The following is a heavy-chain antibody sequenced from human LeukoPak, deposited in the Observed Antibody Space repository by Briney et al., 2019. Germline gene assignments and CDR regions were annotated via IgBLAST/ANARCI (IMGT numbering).Heavy chain of an antibody. CDR3: AREGVIAAAGTPDY. D-gene: IGHD6-13*01. CDR1: GYTFTGYY. J-gene: IGHJ4*02. CDR2: INPNSGGT. V-gene: IGHV1-2*02. Sequence: ASVKVSCKASGYTFTGYYMHWVRQAPGQGLEWMGWINPNSGGTNYAQKFQGRVAMTRDTSISTAYMELSRLRSDDTAVYYCAREGVIAAAGTPDYWAREPWSPSPQ.